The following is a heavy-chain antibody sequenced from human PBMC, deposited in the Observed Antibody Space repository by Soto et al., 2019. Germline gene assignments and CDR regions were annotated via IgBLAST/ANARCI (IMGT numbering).Heavy chain of an antibody. CDR1: GFTFSDYY. D-gene: IGHD2-2*01. J-gene: IGHJ6*03. Sequence: QVQLVESGGGLVKPGGSLRLSYAASGFTFSDYYMSWIRQAPGKGLEWVSYISSSGSTIYYADSVKGRFTISRDNAKNSLYVQMNSLRAEDTAVYYCAREGGCSSTSCPSGQYYMDVWGKGTTVTVSS. CDR3: AREGGCSSTSCPSGQYYMDV. V-gene: IGHV3-11*01. CDR2: ISSSGSTI.